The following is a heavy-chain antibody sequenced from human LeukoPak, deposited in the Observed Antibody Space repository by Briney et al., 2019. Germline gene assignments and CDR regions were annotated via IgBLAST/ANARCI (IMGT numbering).Heavy chain of an antibody. J-gene: IGHJ6*03. Sequence: SETLSLTCTVSDGSISSYYWSWIRQPPGKGLEWIGYIYFSGSTNYNPSLKSRVTISIDTSKNQFSLKLSSVTAADTAVYYCARCIAANMDVWGKGTTVTVSS. CDR3: ARCIAANMDV. D-gene: IGHD6-13*01. V-gene: IGHV4-59*12. CDR1: DGSISSYY. CDR2: IYFSGST.